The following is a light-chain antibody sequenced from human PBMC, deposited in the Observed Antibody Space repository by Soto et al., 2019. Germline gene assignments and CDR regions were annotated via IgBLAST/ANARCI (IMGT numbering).Light chain of an antibody. V-gene: IGKV3-11*01. Sequence: EIVMTQSPATLSVSPGERATLSCRASQSVSSNFAWYQQKPGQAPRLLIYDASNRATGIPARFSGSGSGTDFTLTISSLEPEDFAVYYCQQRSNWQYTFGQGTKLEIK. CDR1: QSVSSN. J-gene: IGKJ2*01. CDR3: QQRSNWQYT. CDR2: DAS.